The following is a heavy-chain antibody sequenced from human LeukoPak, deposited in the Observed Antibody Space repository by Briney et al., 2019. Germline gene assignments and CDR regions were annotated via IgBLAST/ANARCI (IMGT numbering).Heavy chain of an antibody. D-gene: IGHD3-16*01. J-gene: IGHJ5*02. CDR1: GCTFSSYA. CDR3: ARKGEWLPWFDP. V-gene: IGHV1-69*13. CDR2: IIPIFGTA. Sequence: ASVKVSCKASGCTFSSYAISWVRQAPGQGLEWMGGIIPIFGTANYAQKFQGRVTITADESTSTAYMELSSLRSEDTAVYYCARKGEWLPWFDPWGQGTLVTVSS.